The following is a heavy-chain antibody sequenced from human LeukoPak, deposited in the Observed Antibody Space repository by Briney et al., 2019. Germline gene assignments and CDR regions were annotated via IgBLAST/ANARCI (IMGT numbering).Heavy chain of an antibody. Sequence: PSETLSLTCTVSGGSISSGGYYCSWIRQPPGKGLEWVGYIRHSGSTYYNPSLKSRVTISVDTSKNQFSLKLSSVTAADTAVYYCASPGIAAAGTPHNDAFDIWGQGTMVTVSS. J-gene: IGHJ3*02. CDR3: ASPGIAAAGTPHNDAFDI. CDR1: GGSISSGGYY. D-gene: IGHD6-13*01. V-gene: IGHV4-30-2*01. CDR2: IRHSGST.